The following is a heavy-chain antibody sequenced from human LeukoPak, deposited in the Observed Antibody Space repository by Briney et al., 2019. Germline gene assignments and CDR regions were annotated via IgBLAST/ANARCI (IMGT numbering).Heavy chain of an antibody. Sequence: GGSLRLSCAASGLTFSSYAMSWVRQAPGKGLEWVSAISGRGGSTYYADSVKGRFTISRDNSKHTLYLQMNSLRAEDTAVYYCAKRNYYDSSGYYWYYFDHWGQGTLVTVSS. D-gene: IGHD3-22*01. V-gene: IGHV3-23*01. CDR1: GLTFSSYA. J-gene: IGHJ4*02. CDR3: AKRNYYDSSGYYWYYFDH. CDR2: ISGRGGST.